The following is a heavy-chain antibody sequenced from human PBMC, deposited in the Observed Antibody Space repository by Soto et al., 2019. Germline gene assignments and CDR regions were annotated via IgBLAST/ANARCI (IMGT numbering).Heavy chain of an antibody. J-gene: IGHJ3*02. CDR1: GYNFNRYW. V-gene: IGHV5-51*01. CDR2: IYPGDSDT. CDR3: ARSLVNGTYEAFDI. D-gene: IGHD6-13*01. Sequence: GESLKISCTGSGYNFNRYWIGWVRQMPGKGLEWTGVIYPGDSDTRYSPSLQGQVTISADKSSSAAYLQWSSLQASDTATYYCARSLVNGTYEAFDIWGQGTMVTVSS.